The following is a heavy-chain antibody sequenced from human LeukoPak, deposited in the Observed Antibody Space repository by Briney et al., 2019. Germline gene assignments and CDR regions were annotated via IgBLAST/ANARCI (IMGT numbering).Heavy chain of an antibody. CDR2: ISYDGSNK. J-gene: IGHJ6*02. V-gene: IGHV3-30*18. D-gene: IGHD2-8*01. CDR3: AKDLGYCTNGVCQYYYYGMDV. CDR1: GVTFSSYG. Sequence: GGSLRLSCAASGVTFSSYGMHWVRQAPGKGQEWEAVISYDGSNKYYADSVKGRFTISRDNSKNTLYLHMNSLRAEDTAVYYCAKDLGYCTNGVCQYYYYGMDVWGQGTTVTVSS.